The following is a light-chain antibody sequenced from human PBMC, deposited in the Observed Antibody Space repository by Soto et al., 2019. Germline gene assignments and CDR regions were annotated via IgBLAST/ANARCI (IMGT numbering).Light chain of an antibody. CDR2: KAS. Sequence: DIQMTQSPSTLSGSVGDRVTITCRASQTISSWLAWYQQTPRKAPKLLIYKASTLKSGVPSRFSGSGSGTEFTLTISSLQPDDFATYYCQHYNSYSEAFGQGTKV. J-gene: IGKJ1*01. CDR1: QTISSW. CDR3: QHYNSYSEA. V-gene: IGKV1-5*03.